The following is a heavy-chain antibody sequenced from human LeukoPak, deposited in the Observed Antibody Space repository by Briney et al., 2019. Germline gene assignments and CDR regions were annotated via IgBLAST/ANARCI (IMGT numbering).Heavy chain of an antibody. CDR1: GFTLSNYA. CDR2: ISAGGGGS. CDR3: AREGYYGSGSPPSWYFDY. Sequence: PGGSLRLSCAASGFTLSNYAMSWVRQTPGKGLEWVSSISAGGGGSYYADSVKGRFTISRDNSRSTLYLQMNSLRPEDTAIYYCAREGYYGSGSPPSWYFDYWGQGTLVTVSS. J-gene: IGHJ4*02. V-gene: IGHV3-23*01. D-gene: IGHD3-10*01.